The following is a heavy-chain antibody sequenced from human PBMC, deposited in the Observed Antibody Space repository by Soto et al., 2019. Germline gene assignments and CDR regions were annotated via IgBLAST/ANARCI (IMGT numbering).Heavy chain of an antibody. Sequence: QVQLVQSGSELKKTGASVKDSCKSSGYTFTTYALHWVRQAPGQRPEWMGGINPASGHTKYSKRFQDRVTITRDTSASTGYMELSSLRSEDTAVYYCGRSVVGATGEILYNAMDVWGQGTTVTVSS. CDR3: GRSVVGATGEILYNAMDV. CDR2: INPASGHT. J-gene: IGHJ6*02. V-gene: IGHV1-3*01. D-gene: IGHD1-26*01. CDR1: GYTFTTYA.